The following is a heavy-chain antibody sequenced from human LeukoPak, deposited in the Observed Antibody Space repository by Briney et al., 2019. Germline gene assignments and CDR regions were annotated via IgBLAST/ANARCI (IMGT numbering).Heavy chain of an antibody. CDR2: IYPGDSDT. J-gene: IGHJ4*02. CDR1: GYNFISYW. Sequence: GESLKISCKGSGYNFISYWIGWVRQMPGKGLEWMGIIYPGDSDTRYSPSFQGQVTISADKSISTAYLQWSSLKASDTAMYYCARHQRLGWDYYGSGSYPYYFDYWGQGTLVTVSS. CDR3: ARHQRLGWDYYGSGSYPYYFDY. V-gene: IGHV5-51*01. D-gene: IGHD3-10*01.